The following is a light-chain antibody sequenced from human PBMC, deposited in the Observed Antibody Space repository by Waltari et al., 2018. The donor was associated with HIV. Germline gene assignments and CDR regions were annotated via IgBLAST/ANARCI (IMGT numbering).Light chain of an antibody. CDR1: SSAVGSYNL. V-gene: IGLV2-23*02. Sequence: QSALTQPASVSGSPGQSITISCTGTSSAVGSYNLVSWYQQHPGKAPKLMIYEVSKRPAGVSNRFSCSKSGNTASLTISGRQAEDEADYYCCSYAGSWVFGGGTKLTVL. CDR2: EVS. J-gene: IGLJ3*02. CDR3: CSYAGSWV.